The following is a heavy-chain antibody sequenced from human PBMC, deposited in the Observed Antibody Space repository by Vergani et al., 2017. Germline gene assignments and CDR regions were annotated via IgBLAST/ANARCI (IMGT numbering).Heavy chain of an antibody. Sequence: QVQLQESGPGLVKPSETLSLTCAVSGYSISSGYYWGWIRQPPGKGLEWIGSIYHSGGTYYNPSLKSRVTISVDTSTNQFSLELSSVAAADTAVYYCATTDVDTAIEIHSYYYYGMDVWGQGTTVTVSS. J-gene: IGHJ6*02. CDR3: ATTDVDTAIEIHSYYYYGMDV. CDR1: GYSISSGYY. V-gene: IGHV4-38-2*01. D-gene: IGHD5-18*01. CDR2: IYHSGGT.